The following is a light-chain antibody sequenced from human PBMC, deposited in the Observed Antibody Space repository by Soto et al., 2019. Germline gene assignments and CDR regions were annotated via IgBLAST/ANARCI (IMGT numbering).Light chain of an antibody. J-gene: IGKJ2*01. CDR1: QSLSSH. CDR2: STY. CDR3: QQSYITPYT. Sequence: DIQMTQSPSALSASVGDRVTITCRASQSLSSHLHWYQQKPGKAPKLLIFSTYSLQNGVSSRFSGSGTGTDFTLTISNLQPEDSATYDGQQSYITPYTFGQGTKLEIK. V-gene: IGKV1-39*01.